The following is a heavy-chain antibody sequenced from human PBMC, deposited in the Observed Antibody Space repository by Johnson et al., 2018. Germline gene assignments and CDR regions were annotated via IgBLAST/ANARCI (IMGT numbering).Heavy chain of an antibody. CDR3: AKDRGGGYYGGGAFDI. V-gene: IGHV3-30*18. Sequence: QVQLVESGGGVVQPGRSLRLSCAASGFTFSSYGMHWVRQAPGKGLEWVAVISYDGSNKYYADSVKGRFTISRDNSKNTLYLQRNSLGAEDTAVYYCAKDRGGGYYGGGAFDIWGQGTMVTVSS. CDR2: ISYDGSNK. D-gene: IGHD1-26*01. CDR1: GFTFSSYG. J-gene: IGHJ3*02.